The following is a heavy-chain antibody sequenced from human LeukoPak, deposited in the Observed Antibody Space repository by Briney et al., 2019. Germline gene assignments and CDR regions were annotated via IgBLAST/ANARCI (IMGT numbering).Heavy chain of an antibody. D-gene: IGHD3-3*01. CDR1: GGSISSYY. J-gene: IGHJ5*02. CDR2: IYTSGSA. V-gene: IGHV4-4*07. CDR3: ARETLTYYDFWSGQYNWFDP. Sequence: SETLSLTCTVSGGSISSYYWSWIRQPAGKGVEWIGRIYTSGSANYNPSLKSRVTMSVDTSKNQFSLKLSSVTAADTAVYYCARETLTYYDFWSGQYNWFDPWGQGTLVTVSS.